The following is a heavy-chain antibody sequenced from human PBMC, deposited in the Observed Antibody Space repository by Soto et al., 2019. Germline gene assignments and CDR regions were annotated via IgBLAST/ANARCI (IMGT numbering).Heavy chain of an antibody. J-gene: IGHJ4*02. Sequence: GGSLRLSCAASGFTFSSYGMHWVRQAPGKGLEWVAVIWYDGSNIHYADSVKGRFTISRDNSRNTLYLQMNSLRAEDTAVYYCARGRYDYSNYYFDYCGQGTLVTVSS. V-gene: IGHV3-33*01. D-gene: IGHD4-4*01. CDR2: IWYDGSNI. CDR1: GFTFSSYG. CDR3: ARGRYDYSNYYFDY.